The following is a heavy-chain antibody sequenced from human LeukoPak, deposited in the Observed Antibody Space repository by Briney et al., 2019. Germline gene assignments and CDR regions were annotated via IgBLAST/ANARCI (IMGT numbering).Heavy chain of an antibody. Sequence: QPGGSLRLSCAASGFTFSSYWMHWVRQAPGKGLVWVSRINSDGSSTSYADSVKGRFTISRDNAKNTLYLQMNSLRAEDTAVYYCARDTAMVTDYYGMDVWGQGTTVTVSS. CDR3: ARDTAMVTDYYGMDV. J-gene: IGHJ6*02. D-gene: IGHD5-18*01. CDR2: INSDGSST. CDR1: GFTFSSYW. V-gene: IGHV3-74*01.